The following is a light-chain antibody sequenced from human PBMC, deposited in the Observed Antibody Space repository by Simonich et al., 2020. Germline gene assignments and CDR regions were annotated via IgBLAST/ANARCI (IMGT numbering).Light chain of an antibody. CDR1: SGSIASNY. J-gene: IGLJ2*01. CDR2: EDN. Sequence: NFMLTQPHSVSESPGQKVTISCTRSSGSIASNYVQWYQQRPGSSPTTVIYEDNQRPTGVPDRFAGSIDSSSNSASLTSSGLKTEDEADYYCQSYDSSNQVFGGGTKLTVL. CDR3: QSYDSSNQV. V-gene: IGLV6-57*01.